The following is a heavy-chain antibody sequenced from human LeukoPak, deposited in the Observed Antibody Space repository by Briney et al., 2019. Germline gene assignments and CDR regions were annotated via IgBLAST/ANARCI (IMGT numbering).Heavy chain of an antibody. D-gene: IGHD4-17*01. CDR2: IYTSGST. CDR1: GGSISSGSYY. Sequence: SETLSLTCTVSGGSISSGSYYWSWLRQPAGKGLEWIGRIYTSGSTNYNPSLKSRVTISVYTSKNQFSLKLSSVTAADTAVYYCASLDYGDYSRDYWGQGTLVTVSS. V-gene: IGHV4-61*02. J-gene: IGHJ4*02. CDR3: ASLDYGDYSRDY.